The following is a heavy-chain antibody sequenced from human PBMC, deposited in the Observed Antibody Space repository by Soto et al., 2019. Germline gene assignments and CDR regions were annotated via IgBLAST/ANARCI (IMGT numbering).Heavy chain of an antibody. CDR1: GFTFSSYW. V-gene: IGHV3-74*01. CDR2: TNEDGTTT. J-gene: IGHJ4*02. D-gene: IGHD3-16*01. Sequence: EVQLVESGGGLVQPGGSLRLSCEVSGFTFSSYWMHWVRQVPGKGLVWVSRTNEDGTTTNYADSVRGRFTISRDNAKNTLYVEMNSGRVDDTAVYYWQRDGGGRGGYWGQGTLVTVSS. CDR3: QRDGGGRGGY.